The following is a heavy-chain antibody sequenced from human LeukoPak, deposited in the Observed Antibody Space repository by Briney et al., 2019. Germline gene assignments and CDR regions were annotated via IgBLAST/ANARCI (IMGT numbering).Heavy chain of an antibody. CDR3: TTDSADYGDYHGD. D-gene: IGHD4-17*01. CDR1: GFPFSNYA. V-gene: IGHV3-30*04. CDR2: ISYDGSSK. Sequence: GGSLRLSCAASGFPFSNYAIHWVRQAPGKGLEWVAVISYDGSSKYYADSVKGRFIISRDNSKNTLYLQMNSLKTEDTAVYYCTTDSADYGDYHGDWGQGTLVTVSS. J-gene: IGHJ4*02.